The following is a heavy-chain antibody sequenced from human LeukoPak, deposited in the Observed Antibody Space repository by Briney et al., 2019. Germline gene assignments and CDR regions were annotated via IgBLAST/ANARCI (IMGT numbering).Heavy chain of an antibody. CDR3: ARESAVELH. J-gene: IGHJ4*02. Sequence: GGSLRLSSADSGFTFSGSSIKGVRQAPGKGLEWVSYISSGSTYIYYADSVKGRFTISRDNAKNSLYLQMNNLRAEDTAVYYCARESAVELHWGQGTLVTVSS. CDR1: GFTFSGSS. CDR2: ISSGSTYI. V-gene: IGHV3-21*01. D-gene: IGHD1-26*01.